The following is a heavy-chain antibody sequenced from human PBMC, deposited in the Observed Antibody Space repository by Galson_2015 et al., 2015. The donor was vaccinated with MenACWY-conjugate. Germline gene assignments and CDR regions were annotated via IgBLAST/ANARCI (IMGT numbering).Heavy chain of an antibody. J-gene: IGHJ4*02. Sequence: SLRLSCAASGFTFSSYGMHWVRQAPGKGLEWVAVISYDGSNKYYADSVKGRFTISRDNSKNTLYLQMNSLRAEDTAVYYCAKDDVWAGSFDYWGQGTLVTVSS. CDR3: AKDDVWAGSFDY. CDR1: GFTFSSYG. CDR2: ISYDGSNK. D-gene: IGHD3/OR15-3a*01. V-gene: IGHV3-30*18.